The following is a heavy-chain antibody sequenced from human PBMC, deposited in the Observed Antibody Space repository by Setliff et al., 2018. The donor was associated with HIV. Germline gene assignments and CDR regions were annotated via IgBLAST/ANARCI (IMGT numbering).Heavy chain of an antibody. V-gene: IGHV3-7*01. CDR1: GFTFSNYW. CDR2: INKDGNEK. Sequence: GGSLRLSCAGSGFTFSNYWMAWVRQAPGKGLEWVANINKDGNEKHYIDSVKGRFTISRDNAKSSLYLQMSSLRADDTAVFYCARVLSGNSYDVSDFWGQGTLVTSPQ. J-gene: IGHJ4*02. CDR3: ARVLSGNSYDVSDF. D-gene: IGHD3-10*01.